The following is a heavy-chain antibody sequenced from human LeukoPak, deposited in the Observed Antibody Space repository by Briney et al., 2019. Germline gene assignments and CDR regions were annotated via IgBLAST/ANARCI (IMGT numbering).Heavy chain of an antibody. CDR3: ARGAWRSFDY. V-gene: IGHV6-1*01. J-gene: IGHJ4*02. CDR1: GDSVSSNGVA. CDR2: TYYRSKWYN. Sequence: SQTLSLTCAISGDSVSSNGVAWNWIRQSPSRGLEWLGRTYYRSKWYNDYAVSGNSRITISPDISKNQFSLQLNSVTPEDTAVYFCARGAWRSFDYWGQGTLVTVTS.